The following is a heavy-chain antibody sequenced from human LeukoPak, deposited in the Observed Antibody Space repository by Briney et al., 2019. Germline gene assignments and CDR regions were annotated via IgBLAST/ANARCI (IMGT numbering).Heavy chain of an antibody. CDR3: ARESLPYGGNSFGHYYGMDV. CDR1: EGTFSSYA. Sequence: PVTVSCKASEGTFSSYAISWVRQAPGQGLEWMGQIIPMLGTASYAQRFQGRVTLTADESTSTAYMELSSLRSEDTAVYYCARESLPYGGNSFGHYYGMDVWGQGTTVTVSS. D-gene: IGHD4-23*01. CDR2: IIPMLGTA. J-gene: IGHJ6*02. V-gene: IGHV1-69*13.